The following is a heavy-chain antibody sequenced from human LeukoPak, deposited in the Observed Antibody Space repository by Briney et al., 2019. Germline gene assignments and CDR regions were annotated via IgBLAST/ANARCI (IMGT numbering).Heavy chain of an antibody. CDR3: ARDRNWNDRRGAFDI. CDR1: GFTFSSYW. Sequence: GGSLRLSCAASGFTFSSYWMSWVRQAPGKGLEWVSAISGSGYSTYYADSVKGRFTISRDNSKNTLYLQMNSLRAEDTAVYYCARDRNWNDRRGAFDIWGQGTMVTVSS. D-gene: IGHD1-1*01. CDR2: ISGSGYST. V-gene: IGHV3-23*01. J-gene: IGHJ3*02.